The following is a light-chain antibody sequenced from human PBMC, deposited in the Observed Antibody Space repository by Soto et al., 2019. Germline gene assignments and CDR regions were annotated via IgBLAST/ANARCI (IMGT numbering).Light chain of an antibody. CDR1: QRISSY. CDR3: QQTYNNPLT. CDR2: VAS. J-gene: IGKJ4*01. Sequence: DIQMTQSPSSLSASVGDRVTISCRASQRISSYVNWYRQKPGKAPELLIYVASTLQSGVPSRFSGSGSGTGFTLIISSLQPEDSATYYCQQTYNNPLTFGGGTKREIK. V-gene: IGKV1-39*01.